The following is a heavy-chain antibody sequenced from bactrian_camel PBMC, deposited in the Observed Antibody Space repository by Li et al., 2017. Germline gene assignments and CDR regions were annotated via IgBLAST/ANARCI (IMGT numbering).Heavy chain of an antibody. Sequence: HVQLVESGGGLVQPGGSLRLSCAASGFTFSSWWMYWVRQAPGKGLEWVSTSKGTGAGGRSYYADSVKGRFTISRDNAKNTGYLQMMSLESEDTAQYYCTTSGFRYWGQGTQVTVS. CDR1: GFTFSSWW. CDR2: SKGTGAGGRS. J-gene: IGHJ4*01. V-gene: IGHV3S1*01. CDR3: TTSGFRY. D-gene: IGHD3*01.